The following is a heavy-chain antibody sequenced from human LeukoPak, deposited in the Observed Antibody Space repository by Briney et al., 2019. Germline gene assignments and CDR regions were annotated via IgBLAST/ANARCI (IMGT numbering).Heavy chain of an antibody. J-gene: IGHJ4*02. Sequence: GASVKVSCKASGGTFSSYAISWVRQAPGQGLEWMGGIIPIFGTANYAQKSQGRVTITADKSTSTAYMELSSLRSEDTAVYYCASSLLQYDILTGSAFDYWGQGTLVTVSS. CDR3: ASSLLQYDILTGSAFDY. CDR2: IIPIFGTA. V-gene: IGHV1-69*06. CDR1: GGTFSSYA. D-gene: IGHD3-9*01.